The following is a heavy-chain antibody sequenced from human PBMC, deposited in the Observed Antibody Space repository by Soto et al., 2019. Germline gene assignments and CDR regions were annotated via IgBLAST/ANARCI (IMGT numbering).Heavy chain of an antibody. J-gene: IGHJ4*02. CDR3: ARTRREGYNPPSSYFDY. CDR2: IYPGDSDT. Sequence: GESLKISCKGSGYSFTSYWIGWVRQMPGKGLEWMGIIYPGDSDTRYSPSFQGQVTISAVKSISTAYLQWSSLKASDTAMYYCARTRREGYNPPSSYFDYWGQGNLVTVSS. D-gene: IGHD5-12*01. CDR1: GYSFTSYW. V-gene: IGHV5-51*01.